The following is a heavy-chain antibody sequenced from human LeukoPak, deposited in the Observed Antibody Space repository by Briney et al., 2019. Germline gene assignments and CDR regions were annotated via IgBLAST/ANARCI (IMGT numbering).Heavy chain of an antibody. CDR3: AKAVRVAGTIFDY. V-gene: IGHV3-23*01. CDR1: GITFSSYA. CDR2: ISGSGGST. J-gene: IGHJ4*02. D-gene: IGHD6-19*01. Sequence: GGPLRLSCAASGITFSSYALTWVRQAPGKGLEWVSTISGSGGSTYYADTVKGRFTISRDNSRNTLYLQMNSLRAEDTAVYYCAKAVRVAGTIFDYWGQGTLVTVSS.